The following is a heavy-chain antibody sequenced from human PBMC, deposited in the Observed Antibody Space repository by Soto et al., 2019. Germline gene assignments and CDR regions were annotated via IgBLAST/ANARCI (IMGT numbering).Heavy chain of an antibody. CDR1: GFTFSSYG. J-gene: IGHJ5*02. Sequence: QPGGSLRLSCAASGFTFSSYGMSWVRQAPGKGLEWVANIKQDGSGKYYVDSVKGRFTISRDNAKNTLYLQMNSLRAADTAGYYYSTRGSSWWYNWFDPWGQGTLVTVSS. CDR2: IKQDGSGK. V-gene: IGHV3-7*01. D-gene: IGHD6-13*01. CDR3: STRGSSWWYNWFDP.